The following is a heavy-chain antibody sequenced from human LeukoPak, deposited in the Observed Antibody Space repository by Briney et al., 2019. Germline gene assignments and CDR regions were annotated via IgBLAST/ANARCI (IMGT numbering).Heavy chain of an antibody. CDR2: INPHSGDT. CDR3: STEDKYCSSPSCNDY. CDR1: GYTFTVYY. D-gene: IGHD2-2*01. Sequence: ASVKVSCKASGYTFTVYYMHCVRQAPGQGLEWMGYINPHSGDTIYAPNFQGRVTMTRDTSISTVYMELSNLRSDDTAVYYCSTEDKYCSSPSCNDYWGQGTLVTVSS. J-gene: IGHJ4*02. V-gene: IGHV1-2*02.